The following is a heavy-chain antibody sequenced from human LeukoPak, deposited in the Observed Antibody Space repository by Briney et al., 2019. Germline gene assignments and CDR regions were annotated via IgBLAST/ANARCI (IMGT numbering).Heavy chain of an antibody. V-gene: IGHV3-21*01. CDR3: ARDSIAAAGRFFDY. CDR2: ISSSSSYI. CDR1: GFTFSSYS. Sequence: GGSLRLSCAASGFTFSSYSMNWVRQALGKGLEWVSSISSSSSYIYYADSVKGRFTISRDNAKNSLYLQMNSLRAEDTAVYYCARDSIAAAGRFFDYWGQGTLVTVSS. D-gene: IGHD6-13*01. J-gene: IGHJ4*02.